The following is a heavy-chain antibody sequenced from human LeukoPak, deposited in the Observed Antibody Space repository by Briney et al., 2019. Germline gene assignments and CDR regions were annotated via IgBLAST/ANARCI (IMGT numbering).Heavy chain of an antibody. CDR3: ARGGGTWAAEYFQH. CDR1: GFTFSSYS. D-gene: IGHD2-15*01. CDR2: ISSSSSTI. Sequence: PGGSLRLSCAASGFTFSSYSMNWVRQAPGKGLEWVSHISSSSSTIYYADSVKGRFTISRDNAKNSLYLQMNSLRAEDTAVYYCARGGGTWAAEYFQHWGQGTLVTVSS. V-gene: IGHV3-48*01. J-gene: IGHJ1*01.